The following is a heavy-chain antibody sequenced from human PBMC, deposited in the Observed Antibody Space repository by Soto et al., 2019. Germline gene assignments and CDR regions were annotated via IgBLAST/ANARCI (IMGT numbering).Heavy chain of an antibody. CDR2: ISSSSYI. D-gene: IGHD2-2*02. J-gene: IGHJ2*01. CDR1: GFTFSSYS. V-gene: IGHV3-21*04. CDR3: AKGSETEYCSSTSCYTYWYFDL. Sequence: PGGSLRLSCAASGFTFSSYSMNWVRQAPGKGLEWVSAISSSSYIYYADSVKGRFTISRDNSKNTLYLQMNSLRAEDTAVYYCAKGSETEYCSSTSCYTYWYFDLWGRGTLVTVSS.